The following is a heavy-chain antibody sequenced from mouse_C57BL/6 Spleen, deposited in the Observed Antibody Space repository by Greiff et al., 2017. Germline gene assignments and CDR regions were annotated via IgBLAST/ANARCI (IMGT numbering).Heavy chain of an antibody. Sequence: QVQLQQPGAELVKPGASVKLSCKASGYTFTSYWMHWVKQRPARGLEWIGRIDPNSGGTKYNEKFKSKATLTVDKPSSTAYMQLSSLTSEDSAVYYCARGWDSNYNYAMDYWGQGTSVTVSS. D-gene: IGHD2-5*01. CDR1: GYTFTSYW. CDR2: IDPNSGGT. CDR3: ARGWDSNYNYAMDY. J-gene: IGHJ4*01. V-gene: IGHV1-72*01.